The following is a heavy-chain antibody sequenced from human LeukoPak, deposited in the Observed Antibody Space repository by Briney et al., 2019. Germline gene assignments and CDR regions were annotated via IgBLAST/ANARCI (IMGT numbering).Heavy chain of an antibody. CDR3: AREGITIFGVVPAFDY. J-gene: IGHJ4*02. Sequence: GGSLRLSCAASGFTFDDYGMSWVRQAPGKGLEWVSGINWNGGSTGYADSVKGRFTISRDNAKNSLYLQMNSLRAEDTALYYCAREGITIFGVVPAFDYWGQGTLVTVSS. CDR1: GFTFDDYG. V-gene: IGHV3-20*04. D-gene: IGHD3-3*01. CDR2: INWNGGST.